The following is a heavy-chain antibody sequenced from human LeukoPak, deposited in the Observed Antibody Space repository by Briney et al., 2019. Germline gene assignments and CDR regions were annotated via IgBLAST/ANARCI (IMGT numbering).Heavy chain of an antibody. V-gene: IGHV3-23*01. CDR3: ARGLPGSGYYYFDY. CDR2: ISGSGSST. CDR1: GFTFGDYA. J-gene: IGHJ4*02. D-gene: IGHD3-3*01. Sequence: PGGSLRLSCTASGFTFGDYAMSWFRQAPGKGLEWVSAISGSGSSTYYADSVKGRLTISRDNSKNTLYLQMNSLRAEDTAVYYCARGLPGSGYYYFDYWGQGTLVTVAS.